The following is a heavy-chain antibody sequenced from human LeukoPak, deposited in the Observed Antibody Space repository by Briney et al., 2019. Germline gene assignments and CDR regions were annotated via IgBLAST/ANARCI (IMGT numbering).Heavy chain of an antibody. D-gene: IGHD6-13*01. CDR1: GFTFSSYA. Sequence: GGSLRLSCAASGFTFSSYAMHWVRQAPGKGLEYVSAISSNGGSTYYADSVKGRFTISRDNSKNTLYLQMSSLRAEDTAVYYCVKSPPRQPNYYYYGMDVWGQGTTVTVSS. J-gene: IGHJ6*02. V-gene: IGHV3-64D*06. CDR2: ISSNGGST. CDR3: VKSPPRQPNYYYYGMDV.